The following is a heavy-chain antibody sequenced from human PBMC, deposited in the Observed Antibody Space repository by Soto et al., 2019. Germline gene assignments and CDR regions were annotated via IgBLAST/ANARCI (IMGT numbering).Heavy chain of an antibody. CDR1: GDSITSSY. CDR3: ARGEDAFFYYGLDV. Sequence: SETLSLTCTVSGDSITSSYGSWIRRPPGKGLEWIAYIYDTGISGYTPSTSYNPSLKSRVTMSVDTSKSQFSLKLTSVTAADTAVYYCARGEDAFFYYGLDVWGQGITVTVSS. CDR2: IYDTGISGYTPST. J-gene: IGHJ6*02. V-gene: IGHV4-59*01.